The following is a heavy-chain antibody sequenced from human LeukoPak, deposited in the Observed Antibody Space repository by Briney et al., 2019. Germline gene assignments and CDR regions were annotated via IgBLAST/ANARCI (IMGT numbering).Heavy chain of an antibody. CDR1: GYSISSGYY. V-gene: IGHV4-38-2*01. J-gene: IGHJ4*02. CDR3: ARLSRGGGDYGY. CDR2: IYHSGST. Sequence: SETLSLTCAVSGYSISSGYYWGWIRQPPGKGLEWIGSIYHSGSTYYNPSLKSRVPISVDTSKNQFSLKLSSVTAADTAVYYCARLSRGGGDYGYWGQGTLVTVSS. D-gene: IGHD4-17*01.